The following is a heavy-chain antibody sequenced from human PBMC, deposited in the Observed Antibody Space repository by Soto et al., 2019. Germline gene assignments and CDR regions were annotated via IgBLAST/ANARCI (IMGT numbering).Heavy chain of an antibody. D-gene: IGHD6-13*01. V-gene: IGHV3-15*01. J-gene: IGHJ6*02. Sequence: GGSLRLSCAASGLNFINAWMTWVRQAPGKGLEWIGRIKSKTNGGATDYAAPVKGRFTISRDDSKNMVFMQMNSLQTDDTAVYYCTTEGISAERWYYKGMDVWGQGTTVTVSS. CDR1: GLNFINAW. CDR2: IKSKTNGGAT. CDR3: TTEGISAERWYYKGMDV.